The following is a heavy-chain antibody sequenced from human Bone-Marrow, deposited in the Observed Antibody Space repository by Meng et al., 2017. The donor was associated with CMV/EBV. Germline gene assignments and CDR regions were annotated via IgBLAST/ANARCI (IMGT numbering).Heavy chain of an antibody. D-gene: IGHD2-21*01. Sequence: CKASGNTHSAYAITWVRQAPGQGLEWMGRIIPVLNLPNYAQDFQGRVTFTADKSTNTVSMELSSLRSEDTAVYYCARVITDYYALDVWGQGTAVTVSS. CDR2: IIPVLNLP. V-gene: IGHV1-69*04. J-gene: IGHJ6*02. CDR3: ARVITDYYALDV. CDR1: GNTHSAYA.